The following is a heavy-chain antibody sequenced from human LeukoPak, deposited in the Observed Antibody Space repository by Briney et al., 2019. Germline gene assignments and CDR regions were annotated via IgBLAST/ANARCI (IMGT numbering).Heavy chain of an antibody. D-gene: IGHD3-16*01. V-gene: IGHV4-31*03. CDR1: GGSISSGGYY. CDR2: IYYSGST. Sequence: PSETLSLTCTVSGGSISSGGYYWSWIRQHPGKGLEWIGYIYYSGSTYYNPSLKSRVTISVDTSKNQFSLKLSSVTAADTAVYYCVRDQHDYVWGSYPGDYWGQGTLVTVSS. J-gene: IGHJ4*02. CDR3: VRDQHDYVWGSYPGDY.